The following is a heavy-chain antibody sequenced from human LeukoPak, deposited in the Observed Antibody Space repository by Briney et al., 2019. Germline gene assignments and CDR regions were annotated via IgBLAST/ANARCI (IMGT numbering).Heavy chain of an antibody. V-gene: IGHV4-39*01. J-gene: IGHJ4*02. CDR2: IYYSGST. Sequence: SETLSLTCTVSGGSISSSSYYWGWLRQPPGKGLEWIGSIYYSGSTYYNPSLKSRVTISVDTSKNQFSLKLSSVTAADTAVYYCARHVRGNGRPLDYWGQGTLVTVSS. CDR1: GGSISSSSYY. CDR3: ARHVRGNGRPLDY. D-gene: IGHD2-8*01.